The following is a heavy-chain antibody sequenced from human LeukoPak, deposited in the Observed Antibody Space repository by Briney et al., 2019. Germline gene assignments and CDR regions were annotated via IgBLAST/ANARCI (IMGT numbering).Heavy chain of an antibody. D-gene: IGHD1-26*01. CDR1: GYSFTSYC. V-gene: IGHV5-51*01. Sequence: GESLKISCKVSGYSFTSYCIGWVRQMPGKGLECMGIIYPGDSGPTYSPSFQGQVTISVDQSINTAYLQWSSLQASETAMYYCGMSGDRVPLQDDVFDVWGQGTMVTVST. CDR3: GMSGDRVPLQDDVFDV. J-gene: IGHJ3*01. CDR2: IYPGDSGP.